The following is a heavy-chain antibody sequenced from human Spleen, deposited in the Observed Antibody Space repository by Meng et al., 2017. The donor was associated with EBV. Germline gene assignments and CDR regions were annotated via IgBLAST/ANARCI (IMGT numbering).Heavy chain of an antibody. V-gene: IGHV1-69*01. CDR2: LIPMLGAP. CDR3: ASESGRGYTPDY. D-gene: IGHD3-10*01. CDR1: GNTFSHYA. J-gene: IGHJ4*02. Sequence: GQLVQAGAELKKPGSSVRVSCKTSGNTFSHYAVSLVRQAPGQGLEWMGGLIPMLGAPNYAQKFQNRITIVADEFTSAHYMELSSLRSEDTAVYYCASESGRGYTPDYWGQGTLVTVSS.